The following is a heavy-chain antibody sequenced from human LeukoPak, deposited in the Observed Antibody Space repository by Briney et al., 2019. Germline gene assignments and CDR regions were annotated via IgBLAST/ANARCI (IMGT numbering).Heavy chain of an antibody. CDR3: ARGDYYDSSGYYLEPTQPYFDY. V-gene: IGHV4-30-4*01. CDR2: IYYSGST. J-gene: IGHJ4*02. Sequence: SETLSLTCTVSGGSISSGDYYWSWIRQPPGKGLEWIGYIYYSGSTYYNPSLKSRVTISVDTSKNQFSLKLSSVTAADTAVYYCARGDYYDSSGYYLEPTQPYFDYWGQGTLVTVSS. D-gene: IGHD3-22*01. CDR1: GGSISSGDYY.